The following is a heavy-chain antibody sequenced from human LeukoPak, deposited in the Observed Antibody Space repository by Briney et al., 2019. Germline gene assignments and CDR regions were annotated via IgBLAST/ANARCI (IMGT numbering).Heavy chain of an antibody. CDR1: GGSFSGYY. V-gene: IGHV4-34*01. D-gene: IGHD4-17*01. CDR3: ARGRGTVTRFYFDY. J-gene: IGHJ4*02. Sequence: WETLSLTCAVYGGSFSGYYWSWIRQPPGKGLEWIGEINRGGSINYTPSLKSRVTISVDTSKNQFSLKLSSVTAADTAVYYCARGRGTVTRFYFDYWGQGTLVTVPS. CDR2: INRGGSI.